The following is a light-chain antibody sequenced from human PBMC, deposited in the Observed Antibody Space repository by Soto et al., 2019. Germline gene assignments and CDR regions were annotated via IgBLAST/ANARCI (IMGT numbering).Light chain of an antibody. J-gene: IGLJ1*01. CDR2: DVS. V-gene: IGLV2-11*01. CDR1: SSDVGGFNS. CDR3: QSYDSSLSGSRV. Sequence: QSALTQPRSVSGSPGQSVTISCTGTSSDVGGFNSVSWYQQHPGKAPKLMIYDVSKRPSGVPDRFSGSKSGSTASLTISGLQAEDEADYYCQSYDSSLSGSRVFGTGTKVTVL.